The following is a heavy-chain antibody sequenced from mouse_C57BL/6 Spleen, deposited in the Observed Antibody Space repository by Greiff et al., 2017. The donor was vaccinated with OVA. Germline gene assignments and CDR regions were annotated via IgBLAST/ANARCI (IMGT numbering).Heavy chain of an antibody. Sequence: QVQLQQPGAELVMPGASVKLSCKASGYTFTSYWMHWVKQRPGQGLEWIGEIDPSDSYTNYNQKFKGKSTLTVDKSSSTAYMQLSSLTSEDSAVYYCASPYGSSYSVYFDYWGQGTTLTVSS. CDR3: ASPYGSSYSVYFDY. V-gene: IGHV1-69*01. CDR2: IDPSDSYT. CDR1: GYTFTSYW. J-gene: IGHJ2*01. D-gene: IGHD1-1*01.